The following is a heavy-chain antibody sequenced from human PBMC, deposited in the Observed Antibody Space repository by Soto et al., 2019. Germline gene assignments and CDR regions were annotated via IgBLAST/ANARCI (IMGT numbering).Heavy chain of an antibody. CDR2: IYYNGNT. D-gene: IGHD3-10*01. V-gene: IGHV4-31*02. CDR3: ARDKGGAALKGSGMDV. CDR1: GGSIGSRDYY. Sequence: QVQVQESGPGLVKPSQTLSLKCSVSGGSIGSRDYYWSWIRQHPEKGLEWIGSIYYNGNTDYNPSLRGRPTMSLDTSMNEFSLKLTSVTAADTAVYYCARDKGGAALKGSGMDVWGQGTTVTVSS. J-gene: IGHJ6*02.